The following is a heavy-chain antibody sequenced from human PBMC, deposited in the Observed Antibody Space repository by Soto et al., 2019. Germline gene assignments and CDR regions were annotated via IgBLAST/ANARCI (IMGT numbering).Heavy chain of an antibody. CDR3: ARDNNFWSGYYPLNWFDP. D-gene: IGHD3-3*01. CDR1: GGSISSYY. Sequence: SETLSLTCTVSGGSISSYYWSWIRQPPGKGLEWIGYIYYSGSTNYNPSLKSRVTISVDTSKNQFSLKLSSVTAADTAVYYCARDNNFWSGYYPLNWFDPWGQGTLVTV. CDR2: IYYSGST. J-gene: IGHJ5*02. V-gene: IGHV4-59*01.